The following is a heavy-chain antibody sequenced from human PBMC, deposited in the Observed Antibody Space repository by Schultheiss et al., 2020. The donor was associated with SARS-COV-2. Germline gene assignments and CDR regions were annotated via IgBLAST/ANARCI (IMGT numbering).Heavy chain of an antibody. Sequence: GGSLRLSCAASGFTFSSYGMHWVRQAPGKGLEWVAVIWYDGSNEYYADSVKGRFTISRDNSKNTLYLQMNSLRAEDTAVYYCARDYYGSGKIYYYYYYGMDVWGQGTTVTVSS. D-gene: IGHD3-10*01. J-gene: IGHJ6*02. CDR3: ARDYYGSGKIYYYYYYGMDV. CDR2: IWYDGSNE. CDR1: GFTFSSYG. V-gene: IGHV3-33*01.